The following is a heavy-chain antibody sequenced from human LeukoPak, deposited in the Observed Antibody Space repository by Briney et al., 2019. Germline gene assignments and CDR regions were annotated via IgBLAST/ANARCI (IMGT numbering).Heavy chain of an antibody. CDR2: ISYDGSNK. J-gene: IGHJ4*02. CDR1: GFTFSSYW. V-gene: IGHV3-30*18. D-gene: IGHD3-10*01. Sequence: GGSLRLSCAASGFTFSSYWMHWVRQAPGKGLEWVAVISYDGSNKYYADSVKGRFTISRDNSKNTLYLQMNSLRAEDTAVYYCAKDRSYYGSGSYYDYWGQGTLVTVSS. CDR3: AKDRSYYGSGSYYDY.